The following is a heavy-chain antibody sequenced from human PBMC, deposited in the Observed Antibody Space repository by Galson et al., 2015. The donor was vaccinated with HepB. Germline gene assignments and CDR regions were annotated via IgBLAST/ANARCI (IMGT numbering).Heavy chain of an antibody. J-gene: IGHJ2*01. V-gene: IGHV3-11*06. CDR3: ARVYFGSGSSSAYWYFDP. Sequence: SLRLSCAVSGFTFSDYYMSWIRQAPGKGLEWISYISSNTLYTNYADSVKGRFTISRDNAKNSLYLQMNSLRDEDTAVYYCARVYFGSGSSSAYWYFDPWGRGALVTVSS. D-gene: IGHD3-10*01. CDR2: ISSNTLYT. CDR1: GFTFSDYY.